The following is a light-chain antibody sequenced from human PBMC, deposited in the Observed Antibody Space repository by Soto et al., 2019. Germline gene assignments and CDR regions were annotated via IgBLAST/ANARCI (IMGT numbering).Light chain of an antibody. CDR2: GAS. Sequence: EIVLTQSPGTLSLSPGERATLSCRASQSVSSSYFAWYQQRPGQAPRLLIYGASSRAPGIPDWFGGSGSGTDFTLTISRLEPEDFAVYYCQQYGSSPQTFGQGTKVEIK. CDR3: QQYGSSPQT. CDR1: QSVSSSY. J-gene: IGKJ1*01. V-gene: IGKV3-20*01.